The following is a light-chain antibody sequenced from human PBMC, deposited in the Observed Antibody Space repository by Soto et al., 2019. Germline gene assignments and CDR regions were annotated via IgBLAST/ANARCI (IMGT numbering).Light chain of an antibody. CDR2: GAS. Sequence: EIVLTQSPGTLSLSPGERATLSCRASQSVWNNYLAWYQQKPGQAPMLVIYGASWRDTGIPDRFSGSGSGTDFTLTISRLEPEDFAVYICHQYSRSPPLTFGGGTKVEIK. CDR3: HQYSRSPPLT. J-gene: IGKJ4*01. V-gene: IGKV3-20*01. CDR1: QSVWNNY.